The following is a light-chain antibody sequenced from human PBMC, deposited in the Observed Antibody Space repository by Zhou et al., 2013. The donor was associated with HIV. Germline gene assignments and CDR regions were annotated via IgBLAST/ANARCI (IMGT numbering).Light chain of an antibody. J-gene: IGKJ2*01. CDR1: QSISSD. CDR2: GAS. Sequence: EIVLTQSPGTLSLSPGERATLSCRASQSISSDYLAWYQQKPGQAPRLLIYGASTRATGIPARFSGSGSGTEFTLTISSLQSEDFAVYYCQQYNNWPPNFGQGTKLEIK. CDR3: QQYNNWPPN. V-gene: IGKV3-15*01.